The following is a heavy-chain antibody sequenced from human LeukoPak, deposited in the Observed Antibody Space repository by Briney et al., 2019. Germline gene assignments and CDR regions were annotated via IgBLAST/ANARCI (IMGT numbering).Heavy chain of an antibody. CDR3: ARATYDILTGYYLDY. Sequence: PSETLSLTCTVPGGSIRSGRYYWSWTRQHTGKGLELIEYIYYSGSTYYKPSLKHQLTISMDTSKNQDSRKLSSVTAADTAVYYCARATYDILTGYYLDYWGQGTRVTVSS. CDR1: GGSIRSGRYY. CDR2: IYYSGST. J-gene: IGHJ4*02. V-gene: IGHV4-31*01. D-gene: IGHD3-9*01.